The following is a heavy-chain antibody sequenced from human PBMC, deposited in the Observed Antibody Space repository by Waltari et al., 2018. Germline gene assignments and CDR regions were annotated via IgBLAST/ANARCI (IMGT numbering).Heavy chain of an antibody. CDR2: INPSDDTK. J-gene: IGHJ4*02. Sequence: QVQLVQSGAEVKEPGASVKVSCKASGYTFTRHYMHWVRQAPGQGLEWMGIINPSDDTKAYTQKFQGRVTMIRDTSTNTFYMELSSLRSEDTAVYYCARAASTYCSTTSCPGDYWGQGTLVTVSS. D-gene: IGHD2-2*01. V-gene: IGHV1-46*01. CDR1: GYTFTRHY. CDR3: ARAASTYCSTTSCPGDY.